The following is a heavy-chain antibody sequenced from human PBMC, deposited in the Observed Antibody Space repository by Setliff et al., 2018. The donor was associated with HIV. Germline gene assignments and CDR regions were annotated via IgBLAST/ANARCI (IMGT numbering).Heavy chain of an antibody. J-gene: IGHJ4*02. Sequence: SETLSLTCTVSGGSISSHYWSWIRQPPGKGLEWIGSFHYSGSTSYNPSLRSRVTISVDTSKNQFSLKLSSVTAADTAVYYCARRPYYFDSWGQGTLVTVSS. CDR3: ARRPYYFDS. V-gene: IGHV4-59*11. CDR1: GGSISSHY. CDR2: FHYSGST. D-gene: IGHD6-6*01.